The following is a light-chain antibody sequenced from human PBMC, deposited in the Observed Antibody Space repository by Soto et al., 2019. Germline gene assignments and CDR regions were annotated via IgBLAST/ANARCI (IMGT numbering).Light chain of an antibody. J-gene: IGKJ5*01. Sequence: DIQMTQSPSSLSTSIGDRVTITCRASQRINIYLNWYRQKPGKAPELLIYSASNLQSGVPSRFSGSGSGTDFTLTIGGLQSEDFATYYCQQSFSTPTFGQGTRLEIK. CDR2: SAS. V-gene: IGKV1-39*01. CDR1: QRINIY. CDR3: QQSFSTPT.